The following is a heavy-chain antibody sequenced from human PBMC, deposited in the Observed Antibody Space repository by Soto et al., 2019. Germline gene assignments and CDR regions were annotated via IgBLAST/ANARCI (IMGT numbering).Heavy chain of an antibody. D-gene: IGHD6-19*01. CDR2: ISSSSSYI. Sequence: RLSCAASGFTFSSYSMNWVRQAPGKGLEWVSSISSSSSYIYYADSVKGRFTISRDNAKNSLYLQMNSLRAEDTAVYYCASVRSSIAVAGTGYWGQGTLVTVSS. J-gene: IGHJ4*02. CDR3: ASVRSSIAVAGTGY. V-gene: IGHV3-21*01. CDR1: GFTFSSYS.